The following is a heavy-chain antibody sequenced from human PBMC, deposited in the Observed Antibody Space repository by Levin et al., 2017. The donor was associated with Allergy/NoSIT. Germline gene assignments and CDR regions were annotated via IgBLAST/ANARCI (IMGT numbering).Heavy chain of an antibody. CDR3: ARHCSGGSCSAPGGFDP. Sequence: WGRQDTGKGLEWMGIINPSGGSTSYAQKFQGRVTMTRDTSTSTVYMELSSLRSEDTAVYYCARHCSGGSCSAPGGFDPWGQGTLVTVSS. D-gene: IGHD2-15*01. J-gene: IGHJ5*02. CDR2: INPSGGST. V-gene: IGHV1-46*01.